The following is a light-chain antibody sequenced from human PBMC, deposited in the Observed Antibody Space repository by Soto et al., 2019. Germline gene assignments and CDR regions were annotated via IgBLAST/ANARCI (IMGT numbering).Light chain of an antibody. Sequence: ETVLRHSPSTLSFSPCQIATVSCRASQTVSSYLLWYQQKPGQAPRLLIYDASNRASGTPARFSGSGSETDFTLTISSLEPEDFAVYYCQHRMNWPLTFGQRTRLEIK. CDR2: DAS. V-gene: IGKV3-11*01. CDR3: QHRMNWPLT. J-gene: IGKJ5*01. CDR1: QTVSSY.